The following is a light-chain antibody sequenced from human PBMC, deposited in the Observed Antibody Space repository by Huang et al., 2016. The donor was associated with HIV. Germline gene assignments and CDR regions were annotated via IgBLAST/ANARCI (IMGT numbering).Light chain of an antibody. CDR1: QSVYSSSTSKDY. J-gene: IGKJ1*01. CDR3: QQYYSSPQT. CDR2: WAS. V-gene: IGKV4-1*01. Sequence: DIIMTQSPDSLAVSLGERATLNCRSSQSVYSSSTSKDYMAWFQQKPGHPPRFILFWASTREAGVPDRFSGSWSGTHFTHTIAILEAEDAAIYYCQQYYSSPQTFGQGTRVEVK.